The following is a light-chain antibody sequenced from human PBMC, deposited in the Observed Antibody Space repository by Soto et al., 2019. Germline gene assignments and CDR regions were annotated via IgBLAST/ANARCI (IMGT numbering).Light chain of an antibody. CDR2: SVS. V-gene: IGKV1-39*01. Sequence: DIPMTQSPSTLSASIGDRVTITCRASQSISSYLYWYQQKPGKAPNLLMYSVSTLQRGVPSRFCGSGSWTDFTLIISSLLPADFTTYFLQQSYDTPFTFGPGTKVDIK. CDR3: QQSYDTPFT. J-gene: IGKJ3*01. CDR1: QSISSY.